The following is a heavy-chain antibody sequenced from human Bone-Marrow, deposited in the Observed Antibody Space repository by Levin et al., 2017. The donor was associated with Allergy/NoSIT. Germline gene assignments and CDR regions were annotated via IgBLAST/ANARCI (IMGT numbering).Heavy chain of an antibody. D-gene: IGHD3-10*01. J-gene: IGHJ3*02. V-gene: IGHV3-74*01. CDR3: ARGVQGAFDI. CDR2: INSDGSST. CDR1: GFTFSSYW. Sequence: ETLSLTCAASGFTFSSYWMHWVRQAPGKGLVWVSRINSDGSSTSYADSVKGRFTISRDNAKNTLYLQMNSLRAEDTAVYYCARGVQGAFDIWGQGTMVTVSS.